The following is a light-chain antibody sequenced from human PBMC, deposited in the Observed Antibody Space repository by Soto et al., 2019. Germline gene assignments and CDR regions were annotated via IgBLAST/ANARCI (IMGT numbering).Light chain of an antibody. CDR3: QQYENLPT. Sequence: IQMTQSPSSLSASVVEGVPSTCQASQNINNYLNWYQQKPGRAPKLLIYDASNLEAGVPSRFRGSGSGTDFTFTISRLQPEDIATYYCQQYENLPTFGQGKRLEIK. CDR2: DAS. J-gene: IGKJ5*01. V-gene: IGKV1-33*01. CDR1: QNINNY.